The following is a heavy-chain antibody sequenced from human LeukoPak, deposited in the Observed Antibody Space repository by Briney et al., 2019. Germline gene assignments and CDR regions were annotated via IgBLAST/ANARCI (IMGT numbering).Heavy chain of an antibody. CDR3: ARDGKMVRPYTYSSGWYPLDY. CDR1: GFTFSSYS. D-gene: IGHD6-19*01. CDR2: ISSSSSTI. V-gene: IGHV3-48*01. Sequence: PGGSLRLSCAASGFTFSSYSMNWVRQAPGKGLEWVSYISSSSSTIYYADSVKGRFTISRDNAKNSLYLQMNSLRAEDTAVYYCARDGKMVRPYTYSSGWYPLDYWGQGTLVTVSS. J-gene: IGHJ4*02.